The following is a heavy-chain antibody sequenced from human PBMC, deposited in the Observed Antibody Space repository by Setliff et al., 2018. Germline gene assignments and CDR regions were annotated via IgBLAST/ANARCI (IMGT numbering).Heavy chain of an antibody. D-gene: IGHD6-13*01. CDR2: VYYSGST. CDR3: ARQPYSTTYYYYYYYMDV. J-gene: IGHJ6*03. CDR1: GGSISGYY. V-gene: IGHV4-59*08. Sequence: PSETLSLTCSVSGGSISGYYWSWIRQPPGKGLEWIGYVYYSGSTNYNPSLKSRVTISVDTSKNQFSLNLNSVTAADTAVYYCARQPYSTTYYYYYYYMDVWGKGTTVTVSS.